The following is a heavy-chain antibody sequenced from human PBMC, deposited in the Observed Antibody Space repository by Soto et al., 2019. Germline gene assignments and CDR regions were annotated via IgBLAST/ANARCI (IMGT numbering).Heavy chain of an antibody. V-gene: IGHV4-59*08. CDR1: GGSISSYY. J-gene: IGHJ5*02. Sequence: SETLSLTCTVSGGSISSYYWSWIRQPPGKGLEWIGYIYYSGSTYYNPSIKSRVTISVDTSKNQFSLKLSSVTAADTAVYYCSRANSGLYTYYYDSSGYYYPNWFDPWGQGTLVTVSS. D-gene: IGHD3-22*01. CDR2: IYYSGST. CDR3: SRANSGLYTYYYDSSGYYYPNWFDP.